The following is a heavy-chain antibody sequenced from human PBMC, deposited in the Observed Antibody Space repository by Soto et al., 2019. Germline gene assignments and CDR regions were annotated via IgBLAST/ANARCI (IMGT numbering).Heavy chain of an antibody. D-gene: IGHD3-16*01. Sequence: QPQLQESGPGLVKPSETVSLTCTVSGYSVRTTTYSWGWIRQAPGKGLEWIGSMYDRGSGDYHPSDKSPVTISVYTSKNQFSLQRVSVTAADTAVYFCARQYMIGGVNNWFDPGGQGTLVTVSS. V-gene: IGHV4-39*01. J-gene: IGHJ5*02. CDR1: GYSVRTTTYS. CDR3: ARQYMIGGVNNWFDP. CDR2: MYDRGSG.